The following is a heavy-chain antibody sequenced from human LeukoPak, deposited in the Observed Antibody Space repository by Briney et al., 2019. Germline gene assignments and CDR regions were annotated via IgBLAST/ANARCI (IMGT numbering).Heavy chain of an antibody. CDR2: INPNSGGT. CDR1: GYTFTGYY. J-gene: IGHJ4*02. Sequence: GASVKVSCKASGYTFTGYYMHWVRQAPGQGLEWMGWINPNSGGTNYAQKFQGRVTMTRDTSISTAYMELSRLRSGDTAVYYCARVDPVAPNFYYGSGSFNYWGQGTLVTVSS. D-gene: IGHD3-10*01. V-gene: IGHV1-2*02. CDR3: ARVDPVAPNFYYGSGSFNY.